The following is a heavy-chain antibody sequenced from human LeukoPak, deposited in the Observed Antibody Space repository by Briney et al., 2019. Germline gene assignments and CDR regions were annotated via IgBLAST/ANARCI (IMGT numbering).Heavy chain of an antibody. J-gene: IGHJ4*02. D-gene: IGHD3/OR15-3a*01. Sequence: GGSLRLSCAASGFTFSSYSMNWVRQAPGKGLEWVSSISSSSSYIYYADSVKGRFTISRDNAKNSLYLQMNSLRAEDTAVYYCARDPDPRRTFGQLDYWGQGTLVTVSS. CDR1: GFTFSSYS. V-gene: IGHV3-21*01. CDR2: ISSSSSYI. CDR3: ARDPDPRRTFGQLDY.